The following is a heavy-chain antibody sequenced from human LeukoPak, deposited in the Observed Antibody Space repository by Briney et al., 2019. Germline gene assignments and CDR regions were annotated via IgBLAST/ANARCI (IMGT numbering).Heavy chain of an antibody. CDR1: GFTFSSYE. Sequence: PGGSLRLSCAASGFTFSSYEMNWVRQAPGKGLEWVSYISSSGSTIYYADSVKGRFTISRDDAQNSMYLQMNSLSVEDTAIYYCARDSTWASDNWGQGILVTVSS. CDR3: ARDSTWASDN. CDR2: ISSSGSTI. D-gene: IGHD3-22*01. J-gene: IGHJ4*02. V-gene: IGHV3-48*03.